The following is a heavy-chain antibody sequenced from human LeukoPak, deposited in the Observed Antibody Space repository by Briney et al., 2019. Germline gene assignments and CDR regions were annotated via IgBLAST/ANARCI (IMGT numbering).Heavy chain of an antibody. CDR1: GGSIITYY. Sequence: SETLSLSCTVSGGSIITYYWSWIRQPAGKGLEWIGRIYSSGRTNYHPSLESRVTMSVDTSKNQFSLNLTSVTAADTAVYYCATSGGTLGPTNYFAYWGQGTLVTVSS. D-gene: IGHD3-16*01. J-gene: IGHJ4*02. CDR3: ATSGGTLGPTNYFAY. V-gene: IGHV4-4*07. CDR2: IYSSGRT.